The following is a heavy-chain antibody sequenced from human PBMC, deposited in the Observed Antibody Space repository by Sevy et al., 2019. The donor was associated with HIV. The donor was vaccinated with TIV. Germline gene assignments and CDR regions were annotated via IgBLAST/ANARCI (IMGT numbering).Heavy chain of an antibody. V-gene: IGHV3-15*01. CDR2: IKSKTDGGTI. Sequence: GGSLRLSCAASGFTFSNAWMSWVRQAPGKGLEWVGRIKSKTDGGTIDYAAPVKGRFTISRDDSKNTVYLQMNSLKSEDTAVYYCSTDPIIVLLVTDGMDVWGQGPTVTVSS. CDR3: STDPIIVLLVTDGMDV. D-gene: IGHD2-8*02. J-gene: IGHJ6*02. CDR1: GFTFSNAW.